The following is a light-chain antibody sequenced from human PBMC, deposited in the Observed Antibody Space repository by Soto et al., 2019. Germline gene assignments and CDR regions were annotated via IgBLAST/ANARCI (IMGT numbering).Light chain of an antibody. V-gene: IGKV3-11*01. CDR3: QQYGSSTYT. J-gene: IGKJ2*01. Sequence: EIVLTQSPATLSLSPGERATLSCRASQSVSSYLAWYQQKPGQAPRLLIYDASNRATGIPARFSGSGSGTGFTLTISSLEPEDFAVYYCQQYGSSTYTFGQGTKLEIK. CDR2: DAS. CDR1: QSVSSY.